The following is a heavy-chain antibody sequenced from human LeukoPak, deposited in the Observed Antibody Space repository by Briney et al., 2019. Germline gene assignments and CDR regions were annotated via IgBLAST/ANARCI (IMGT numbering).Heavy chain of an antibody. CDR2: ISSSSSYL. Sequence: PGGSLRLSCAASGFTFSSYSMNWVRQAPGKGLEWVSSISSSSSYLYYADSVKGRFTISRDNAKNSLYLQMSGLRAEDTAVYYCARDRGSCNSISCYSSDYWGQGTPVTVSS. V-gene: IGHV3-21*01. J-gene: IGHJ4*02. CDR3: ARDRGSCNSISCYSSDY. D-gene: IGHD2-2*02. CDR1: GFTFSSYS.